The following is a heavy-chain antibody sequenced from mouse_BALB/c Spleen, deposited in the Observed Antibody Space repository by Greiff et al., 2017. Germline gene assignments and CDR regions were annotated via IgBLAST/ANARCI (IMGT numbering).Heavy chain of an antibody. CDR2: IWAGGST. CDR1: GFSLTSYG. Sequence: VQVVESGPGLVAPSQCLSISCTVSGFSLTSYGVHWVRQPPGKGLEWLGVIWAGGSTNYNSALMSRLSISKDNSKSQVFLKMNSLQTDDTAMYYCARESGTGVFDYWGQGTTLTVSS. V-gene: IGHV2-9*02. D-gene: IGHD4-1*01. CDR3: ARESGTGVFDY. J-gene: IGHJ2*01.